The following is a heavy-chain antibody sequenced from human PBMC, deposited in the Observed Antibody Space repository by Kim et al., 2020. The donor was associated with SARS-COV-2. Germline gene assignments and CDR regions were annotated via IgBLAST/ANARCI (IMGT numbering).Heavy chain of an antibody. V-gene: IGHV3-53*01. J-gene: IGHJ4*02. Sequence: GGSLRLSCAASGFTVSSNYMSWVRQAPGKGLEWVSVIYSGGSTYYADSVKGRFTISRDNSKNTLYLQMNSLRAEDTAVYYCAGGVRGVIPTLFYWGQGTLVTVSS. CDR1: GFTVSSNY. CDR2: IYSGGST. CDR3: AGGVRGVIPTLFY. D-gene: IGHD3-10*01.